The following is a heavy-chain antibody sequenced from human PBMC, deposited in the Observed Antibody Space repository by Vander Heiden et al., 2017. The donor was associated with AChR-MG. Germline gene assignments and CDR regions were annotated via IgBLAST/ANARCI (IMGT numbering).Heavy chain of an antibody. Sequence: QVQLVASGGGVVQPGRSLRLSCAASGFTFNDYSMHWVRQAPGKGLEWVAVMSYDGSNKYYADSVKGRFTISRDNSKNTLYLQMNSLRAEDTAVYYCARAGQLLLYYFDYWGQGTLVTVSS. CDR1: GFTFNDYS. CDR3: ARAGQLLLYYFDY. V-gene: IGHV3-30-3*01. CDR2: MSYDGSNK. J-gene: IGHJ4*02. D-gene: IGHD1-1*01.